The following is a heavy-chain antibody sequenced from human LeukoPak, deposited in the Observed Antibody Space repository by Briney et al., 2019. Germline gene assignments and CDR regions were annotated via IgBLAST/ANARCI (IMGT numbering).Heavy chain of an antibody. Sequence: ASVKVSCKASGYTFTGYYMHWVRQAPGQWLEWMGWINPNSGGTNYAQKFQGRVTMTRDTSISTAYMELSRLRSDDMAVYYCARSYYYGSGSIYYYYMDVWGKGTTVTVSS. D-gene: IGHD3-10*01. J-gene: IGHJ6*03. CDR3: ARSYYYGSGSIYYYYMDV. V-gene: IGHV1-2*02. CDR1: GYTFTGYY. CDR2: INPNSGGT.